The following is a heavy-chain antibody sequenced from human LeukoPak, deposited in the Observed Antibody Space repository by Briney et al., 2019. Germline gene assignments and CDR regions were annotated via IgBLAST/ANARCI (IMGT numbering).Heavy chain of an antibody. D-gene: IGHD1-1*01. J-gene: IGHJ3*02. CDR3: AREFSGTAFDI. V-gene: IGHV1-3*01. CDR2: INAGNGNT. Sequence: GASVKVSCKASGYTFTSYGISWVRQAPGQRLEWMGWINAGNGNTKYSQKFQGRVTITRDTSASTAYMELSSLRSEDTAVYYCAREFSGTAFDIWGQGTMVTVSS. CDR1: GYTFTSYG.